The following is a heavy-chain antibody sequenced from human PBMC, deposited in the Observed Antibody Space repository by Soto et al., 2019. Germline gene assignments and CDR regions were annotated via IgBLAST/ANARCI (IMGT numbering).Heavy chain of an antibody. CDR3: ARWDYGDYARFDY. CDR1: GYTFTSHD. J-gene: IGHJ4*02. Sequence: QVQLVQSGAEVKKSGASVKVSCKASGYTFTSHDINWVRQATGQGLEWMGWMNPNSGNTGYAQKFQGRVTMTWNTSISTAYMELSSLRSEDTAVYYCARWDYGDYARFDYWGQGTLVTVSS. CDR2: MNPNSGNT. D-gene: IGHD4-17*01. V-gene: IGHV1-8*01.